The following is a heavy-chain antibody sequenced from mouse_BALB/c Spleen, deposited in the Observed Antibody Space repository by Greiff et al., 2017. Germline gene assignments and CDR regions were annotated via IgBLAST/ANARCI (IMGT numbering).Heavy chain of an antibody. V-gene: IGHV7-3*02. Sequence: EVQLVESGGGLVQPGGSLRLSCATSGFTFTDYYMSWVRQPPGKALEWLGFIRNKANGYTTEYSASVKGRFTISRDNSQSILYLQMNTLRAEDSATYYCAREEGNYYFDYWGQGTTLTVSS. CDR3: AREEGNYYFDY. CDR1: GFTFTDYY. J-gene: IGHJ2*01. D-gene: IGHD2-1*01. CDR2: IRNKANGYTT.